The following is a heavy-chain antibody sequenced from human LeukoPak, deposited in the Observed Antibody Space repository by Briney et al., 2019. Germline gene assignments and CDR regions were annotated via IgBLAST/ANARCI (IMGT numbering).Heavy chain of an antibody. CDR3: ARDGPYSSGWYHPDS. Sequence: GGSRRLSCAASGFTLSTYAMHWVRQATGKGLEWVSAITAAGDTFYAGSAKGRFTVSRDNAKNSLYLQMNSLRAEDAAVYYCARDGPYSSGWYHPDSWGQGTLVTVSS. V-gene: IGHV3-13*01. J-gene: IGHJ4*02. D-gene: IGHD6-19*01. CDR2: ITAAGDT. CDR1: GFTLSTYA.